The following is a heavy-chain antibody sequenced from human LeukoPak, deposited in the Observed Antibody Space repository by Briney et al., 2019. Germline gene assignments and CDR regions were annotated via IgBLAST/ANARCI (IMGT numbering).Heavy chain of an antibody. Sequence: PGVSLRLSCAASGFSFSNYIMNWVRQAPGKGLEWVSSISSSSSYIYYADSVKGRFTIFRDNVKNSLYLQMNSLRAEDTAVYYCARDFRTYYYDSSGYYRASTNFDYWGQGTLVAVSS. V-gene: IGHV3-21*01. J-gene: IGHJ4*02. CDR1: GFSFSNYI. CDR2: ISSSSSYI. CDR3: ARDFRTYYYDSSGYYRASTNFDY. D-gene: IGHD3-22*01.